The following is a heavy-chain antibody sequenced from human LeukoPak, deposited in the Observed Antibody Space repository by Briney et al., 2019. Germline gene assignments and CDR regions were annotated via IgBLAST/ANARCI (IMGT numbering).Heavy chain of an antibody. Sequence: ASVKVSCKASGYTFTSYYMHWVRQAPGRGLEWMGWINPNTGGPNYAQKFQGRVTMTGDTSISTAYMELSGLRSDDTAVYYCARVSIFGEVRGAFDIWGQGTMVTVSS. CDR2: INPNTGGP. J-gene: IGHJ3*02. D-gene: IGHD3-3*02. V-gene: IGHV1-2*02. CDR3: ARVSIFGEVRGAFDI. CDR1: GYTFTSYY.